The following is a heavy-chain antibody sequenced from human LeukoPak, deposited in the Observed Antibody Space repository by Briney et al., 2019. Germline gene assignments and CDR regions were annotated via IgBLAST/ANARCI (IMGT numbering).Heavy chain of an antibody. CDR3: SRTSAGGPSIPFDY. CDR2: TRNKANTYTT. CDR1: GFTLSDHY. Sequence: GGSLRLSCAASGFTLSDHYMDWVRQAPGKGLEWVARTRNKANTYTTEYAASVKGRFTISRDDSRNSVYLQMNGLKTDDTAVYYCSRTSAGGPSIPFDYWGQGTLVTVSS. D-gene: IGHD2-15*01. J-gene: IGHJ4*02. V-gene: IGHV3-72*01.